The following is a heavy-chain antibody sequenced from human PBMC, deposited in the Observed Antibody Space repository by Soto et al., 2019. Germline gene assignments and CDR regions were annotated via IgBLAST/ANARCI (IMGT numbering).Heavy chain of an antibody. CDR3: TRDLTITMIVVATEAFDI. CDR2: ISSSSSYI. V-gene: IGHV3-21*01. D-gene: IGHD3-22*01. CDR1: GFTFSSYS. Sequence: GGSLRLSCAASGFTFSSYSMNWVRQAPGKGLEWVSSISSSSSYIYYADSVKGRFTISRDNAKNSLYLQMNSLRAEDTAVYYCTRDLTITMIVVATEAFDIWGQGTMVTVSS. J-gene: IGHJ3*02.